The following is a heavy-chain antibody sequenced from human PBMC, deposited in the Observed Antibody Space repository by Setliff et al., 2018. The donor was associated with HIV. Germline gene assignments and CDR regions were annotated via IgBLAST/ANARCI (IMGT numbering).Heavy chain of an antibody. Sequence: SETLSLTCTVSGGSISTYYWSWIRQPPGKGLEWIGYIYYSGFTNYNPSLKGRVTISADTSENQLSLKLSSLTAADTAVYYCARIEGYAYGSNWFDPWGQGTLVTVSS. J-gene: IGHJ5*02. CDR2: IYYSGFT. CDR1: GGSISTYY. CDR3: ARIEGYAYGSNWFDP. V-gene: IGHV4-59*01. D-gene: IGHD3-16*01.